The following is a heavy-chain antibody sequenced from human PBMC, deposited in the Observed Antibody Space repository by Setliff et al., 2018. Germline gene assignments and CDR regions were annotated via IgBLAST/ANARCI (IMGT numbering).Heavy chain of an antibody. Sequence: ASVKVSCKASGYTFTSHAMHWVRQAPGQRLEWMGWINAGNGNTKYSQKFQGRVTITRDTSASTAYMELSSLRSEDTAVYYCARSPPTSTYYDFWSGYSYYFDYWGQGTLVTVSS. J-gene: IGHJ4*02. CDR1: GYTFTSHA. CDR2: INAGNGNT. D-gene: IGHD3-3*01. V-gene: IGHV1-3*01. CDR3: ARSPPTSTYYDFWSGYSYYFDY.